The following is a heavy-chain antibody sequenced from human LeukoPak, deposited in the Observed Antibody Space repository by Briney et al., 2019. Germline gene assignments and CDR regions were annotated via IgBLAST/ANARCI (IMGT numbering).Heavy chain of an antibody. D-gene: IGHD1-26*01. CDR3: ARGPIVGAARLDY. CDR1: EFTFSNYY. V-gene: IGHV3-11*06. CDR2: ISSSSSYT. Sequence: RGSLRLSCAASEFTFSNYYMSWIRQAPGKGLEWVSYISSSSSYTNYADSVKGRFTISRDNAKNSLYLQMNSLRAEDTAVYYCARGPIVGAARLDYWGQGTLVTVSS. J-gene: IGHJ4*02.